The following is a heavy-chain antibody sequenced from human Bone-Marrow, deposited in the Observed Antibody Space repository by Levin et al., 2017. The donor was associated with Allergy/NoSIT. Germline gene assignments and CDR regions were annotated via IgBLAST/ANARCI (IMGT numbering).Heavy chain of an antibody. Sequence: PGGSLRFSCAASGFTFSNAWMSWVRQAPGKGLEWVGRIKSKTDGGSTDYAAPVKGRFTISRDDSKNTLYLQMNSLKTEDTAVYYCTTVGDTAMVLPPRDWYFDLWGRGTLVTVSS. J-gene: IGHJ2*01. D-gene: IGHD5-18*01. CDR3: TTVGDTAMVLPPRDWYFDL. V-gene: IGHV3-15*01. CDR2: IKSKTDGGST. CDR1: GFTFSNAW.